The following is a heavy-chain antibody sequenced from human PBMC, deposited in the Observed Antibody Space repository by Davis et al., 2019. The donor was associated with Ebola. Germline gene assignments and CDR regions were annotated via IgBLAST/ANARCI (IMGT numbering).Heavy chain of an antibody. CDR3: ASGLVRGESYWYFDL. CDR2: IIPILGIA. V-gene: IGHV1-69*10. Sequence: SVKLSCKASGGTFSSYAISWVRQAPGQGLEWMGGIIPILGIANYAQKFQGRVTITADESTSTAYMELSSLRSEDTAVYYCASGLVRGESYWYFDLWGRGTLATVSS. D-gene: IGHD6-6*01. J-gene: IGHJ2*01. CDR1: GGTFSSYA.